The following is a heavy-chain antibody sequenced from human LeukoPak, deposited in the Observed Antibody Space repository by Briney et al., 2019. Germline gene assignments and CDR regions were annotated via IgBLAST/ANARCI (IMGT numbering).Heavy chain of an antibody. CDR2: ISGSGGST. D-gene: IGHD2-15*01. CDR1: GFTFSSYA. CDR3: AKGGYCSGGSCYLEAFDI. J-gene: IGHJ3*02. Sequence: GGSLRLSCAASGFTFSSYAMSWVRQAPGKGLEWVSAISGSGGSTYYADSVKGRFTISRDNSKNTLYLQMNSLRAEDTAVYYCAKGGYCSGGSCYLEAFDIWGQGTMVTVSS. V-gene: IGHV3-23*01.